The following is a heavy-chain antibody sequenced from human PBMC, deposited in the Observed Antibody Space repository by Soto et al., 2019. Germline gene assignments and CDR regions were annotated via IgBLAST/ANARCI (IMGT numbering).Heavy chain of an antibody. J-gene: IGHJ1*01. CDR1: GFTFSSYW. V-gene: IGHV3-7*01. D-gene: IGHD6-19*01. CDR3: ARDAPRDSSGWYEGYFQH. Sequence: GGSLRLSCATSGFTFSSYWMSWVRQAPGKGLEWVANIKQDGSEKYYVDSVKGRFTISRDNAKNSLYLQMNSLRAEGTAVYYCARDAPRDSSGWYEGYFQHWGQGTLVTVSS. CDR2: IKQDGSEK.